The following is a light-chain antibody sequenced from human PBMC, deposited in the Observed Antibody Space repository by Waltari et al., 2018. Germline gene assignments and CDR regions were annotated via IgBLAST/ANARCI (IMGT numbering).Light chain of an antibody. CDR2: AAS. CDR3: QQSFLGYT. CDR1: QSISSY. Sequence: DIQMTQSPSSLSASVGDSVTITCRASQSISSYLNWYQQKPGKAPKLLIYAASSLQSGVPSRFSGSGSGTDFTLTISSLQPEDFATYYCQQSFLGYTFGQGTKLEIK. V-gene: IGKV1-39*01. J-gene: IGKJ2*01.